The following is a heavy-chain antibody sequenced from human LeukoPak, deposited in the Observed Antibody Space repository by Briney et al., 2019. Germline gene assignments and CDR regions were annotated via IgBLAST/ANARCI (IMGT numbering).Heavy chain of an antibody. CDR1: GFTFSSYW. Sequence: QAGGSLRLSCAASGFTFSSYWMSWVRQAPGKGLEWVSAITGSGDYTDYADSVKGRFTISRDNSKNTLYLQMNSLRAEDTAVYYCARRAGAYSHPYDYWGQGTLVTVSS. V-gene: IGHV3-23*01. CDR3: ARRAGAYSHPYDY. J-gene: IGHJ4*02. D-gene: IGHD4/OR15-4a*01. CDR2: ITGSGDYT.